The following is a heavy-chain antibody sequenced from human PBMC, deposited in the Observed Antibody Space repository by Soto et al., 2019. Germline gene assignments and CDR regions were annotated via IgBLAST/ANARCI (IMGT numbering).Heavy chain of an antibody. CDR1: GYTFTTSD. CDR3: TREEDSAVATATDAFDI. V-gene: IGHV1-46*03. D-gene: IGHD2-21*02. Sequence: GASVKVSCKASGYTFTTSDIHWVRLTPGQGLEWMGIINPSGDATLYAQKFQGRVTLTRDTSISTVYMELRSLTSEDTAVYYCTREEDSAVATATDAFDIWGQGTMVT. J-gene: IGHJ3*02. CDR2: INPSGDAT.